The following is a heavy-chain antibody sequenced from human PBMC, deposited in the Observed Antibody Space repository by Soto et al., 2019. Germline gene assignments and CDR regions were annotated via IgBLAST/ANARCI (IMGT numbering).Heavy chain of an antibody. V-gene: IGHV3-23*01. CDR1: WFTFSSYA. D-gene: IGHD3-22*01. Sequence: GGSLRLSCASSWFTFSSYAMNWVRQAPGKGLEWVSSVSSNGRDTYYADSVKGRVTVSRDKSKNALFLQLDSLRAEDTAVYYCAKVLSSRGWLALAAGFGPWGPGTLVTVSS. J-gene: IGHJ5*02. CDR2: VSSNGRDT. CDR3: AKVLSSRGWLALAAGFGP.